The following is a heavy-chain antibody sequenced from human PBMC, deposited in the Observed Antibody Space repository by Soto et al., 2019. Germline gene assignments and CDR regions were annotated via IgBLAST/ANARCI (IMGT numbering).Heavy chain of an antibody. CDR2: IYYSGST. CDR3: ARRGRPPPPYYYYMDV. D-gene: IGHD3-16*01. CDR1: GGSISSYY. J-gene: IGHJ6*03. V-gene: IGHV4-59*08. Sequence: SGTLSLTCTVSGGSISSYYWSWIRQPPGKGLEWIGYIYYSGSTNYNPSLKSRVTISVDTSKNQFSLKLSSVTAADTAVYYCARRGRPPPPYYYYMDVWGKGTTVTVSS.